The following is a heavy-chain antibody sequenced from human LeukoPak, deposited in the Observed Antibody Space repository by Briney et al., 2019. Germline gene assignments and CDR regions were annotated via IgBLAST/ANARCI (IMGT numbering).Heavy chain of an antibody. CDR3: SRHSGYSYGYAYYYYYMDV. Sequence: SQTLSLTCTVSAPSISISSSDWGWIRQPPGKGLEWIGSIFYSGTTYYNPSLKSRATISVAPTNNHFYRKPSSLTAAPTAVYYCSRHSGYSYGYAYYYYYMDVWGKGTTVTVSS. D-gene: IGHD5-18*01. CDR1: APSISISSSD. V-gene: IGHV4-39*01. J-gene: IGHJ6*03. CDR2: IFYSGTT.